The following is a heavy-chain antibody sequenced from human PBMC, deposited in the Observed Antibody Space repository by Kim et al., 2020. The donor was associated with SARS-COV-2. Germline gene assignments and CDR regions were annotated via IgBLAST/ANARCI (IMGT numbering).Heavy chain of an antibody. J-gene: IGHJ4*02. CDR3: ARVPNPYYDILTGYLGYYFDY. D-gene: IGHD3-9*01. Sequence: GGSLRLSCAASGFTFSNYWMSWARQAPGKGLEWVANIKQDGSEKYYVDSVKGRFTISRDNAKNSLYLQMNSLRAEDTAVYYCARVPNPYYDILTGYLGYYFDYWGQGTLVTVSS. V-gene: IGHV3-7*01. CDR2: IKQDGSEK. CDR1: GFTFSNYW.